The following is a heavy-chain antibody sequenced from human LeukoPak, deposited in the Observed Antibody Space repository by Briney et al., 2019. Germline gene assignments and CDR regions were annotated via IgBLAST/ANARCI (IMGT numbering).Heavy chain of an antibody. CDR2: ISGSAVST. D-gene: IGHD4-17*01. CDR1: GFTFSNYA. CDR3: AKERTTVTTDFDY. Sequence: GGSLRLSCAASGFTFSNYAMSWVRQAPGKGLEWVSGISGSAVSTHSADSVKGRFTISRDNSKNTLYLQMNSLRAEDTAVYYCAKERTTVTTDFDYWGQGTLVTVSS. J-gene: IGHJ4*02. V-gene: IGHV3-23*01.